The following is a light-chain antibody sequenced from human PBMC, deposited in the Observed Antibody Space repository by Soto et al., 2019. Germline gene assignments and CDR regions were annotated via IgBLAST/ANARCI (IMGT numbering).Light chain of an antibody. CDR2: DAS. CDR1: QRINKW. Sequence: DIQMTQSPSPLSASIGERVTITCRASQRINKWLAWHQQKPGKAPKLLIYDASSLQSGVPPRFSGSGSGTEFTLTIRSLQPDDIATYYCQQYSSYSAWTCGEATKL. V-gene: IGKV1-5*01. CDR3: QQYSSYSAWT. J-gene: IGKJ1*01.